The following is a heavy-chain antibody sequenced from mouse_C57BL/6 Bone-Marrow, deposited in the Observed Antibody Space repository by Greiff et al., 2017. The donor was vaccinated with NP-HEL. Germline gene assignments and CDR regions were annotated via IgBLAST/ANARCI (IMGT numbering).Heavy chain of an antibody. CDR3: ARDSGYAFDY. V-gene: IGHV1-53*01. CDR1: GYTFTGYW. D-gene: IGHD3-2*02. J-gene: IGHJ2*01. CDR2: INPSNGAT. Sequence: QVQLQQPGTELVKPGASVKLSCKTSGYTFTGYWMYWVKQRPGQGLDWIGNINPSNGATNYNEKFKSKATLTVDKSSSTADMQLSSLTSEDSAVYYCARDSGYAFDYWGQGTTLTVSS.